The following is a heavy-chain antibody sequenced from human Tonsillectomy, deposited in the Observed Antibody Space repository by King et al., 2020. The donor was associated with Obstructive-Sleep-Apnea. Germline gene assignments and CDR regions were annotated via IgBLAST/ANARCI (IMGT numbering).Heavy chain of an antibody. V-gene: IGHV1-46*01. CDR2: INPSGGST. D-gene: IGHD5-24*01. J-gene: IGHJ4*02. Sequence: QLVQSGAEVKKPGASVKVSCKASGYTFTSYYMHWARQAPGQGLEWMGIINPSGGSTSYAQKFQGRVTMTRDTSTSTVYMELSSLRSEDTAVYYCARVGVEMATIKDWGQGTLVTVSS. CDR1: GYTFTSYY. CDR3: ARVGVEMATIKD.